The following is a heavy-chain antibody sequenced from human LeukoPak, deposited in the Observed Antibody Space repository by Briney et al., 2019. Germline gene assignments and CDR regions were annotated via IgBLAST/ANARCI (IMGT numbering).Heavy chain of an antibody. CDR1: GFTFSDYS. CDR2: IGIYRGNT. V-gene: IGHV3-48*01. D-gene: IGHD1-1*01. Sequence: GGSLRLSCAASGFTFSDYSMNWVRQAPGKGLEGVSYIGIYRGNTNYADSVKGRFIISGDKAKNSLYLQMNSLRVEDTAVYYCTRDYKSAFDNWGQGTLVTVSS. CDR3: TRDYKSAFDN. J-gene: IGHJ4*02.